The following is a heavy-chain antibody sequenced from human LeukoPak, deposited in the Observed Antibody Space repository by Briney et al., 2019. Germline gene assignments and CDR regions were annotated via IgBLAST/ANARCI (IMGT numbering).Heavy chain of an antibody. CDR1: GYSFDSYW. V-gene: IGHV5-51*01. D-gene: IGHD3-10*01. J-gene: IGHJ3*02. Sequence: GDSLKISSKASGYSFDSYWNGWVRQLPGKGLEWMGIIYPGDCDTRYSPSFQGQVTITADNSINTAYLQWSGLKASDTAMYYCARTYYFGSGTPADAYDIWGQGTLVTVSP. CDR3: ARTYYFGSGTPADAYDI. CDR2: IYPGDCDT.